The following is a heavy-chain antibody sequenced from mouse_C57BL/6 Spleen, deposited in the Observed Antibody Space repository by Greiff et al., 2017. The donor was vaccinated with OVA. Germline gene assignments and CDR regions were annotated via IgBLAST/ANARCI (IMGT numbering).Heavy chain of an antibody. CDR3: TTGGNPCAY. D-gene: IGHD2-1*01. CDR2: IDPENGDT. J-gene: IGHJ3*01. V-gene: IGHV14-4*01. CDR1: GFNIKDDY. Sequence: VQLKQSGAELVRPGASVKLSCTASGFNIKDDYMHWVKQRPEQGLEWIGWIDPENGDTEYASKFQGKATITADTSSNTAYLQLSSLTSEDTAVYYCTTGGNPCAYWGQGTLVTVSA.